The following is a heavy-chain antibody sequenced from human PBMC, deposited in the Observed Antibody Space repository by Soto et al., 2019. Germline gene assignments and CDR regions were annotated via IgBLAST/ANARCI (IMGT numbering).Heavy chain of an antibody. CDR2: VYDLDGT. CDR3: ATWHLREHAYDI. J-gene: IGHJ3*02. V-gene: IGHV3-53*01. Sequence: DVQLVESGGGLIQPGGSLRLSCVASGLTVSGKKYMAWVRQAPGKVPEWLSGVYDLDGTYYADSVRGRFTTSIDSSRTTVYLQMRDLRPEDTALYFCATWHLREHAYDIWSQGTMVTVSS. CDR1: GLTVSGKKY. D-gene: IGHD5-12*01.